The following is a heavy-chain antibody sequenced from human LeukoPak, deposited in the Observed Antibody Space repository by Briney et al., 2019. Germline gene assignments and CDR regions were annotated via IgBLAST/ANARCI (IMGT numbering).Heavy chain of an antibody. CDR1: GGSVSSGSYY. CDR2: IYYSGST. Sequence: SETLSLTCTVSGGSVSSGSYYWSWIRQPPGKGLEWIGYIYYSGSTNYNPSLKSRVTISVDTSKNQFSLKLSSVTAADTAVYYCASVDTAMVMGYWGQGTLVTVSS. V-gene: IGHV4-61*01. CDR3: ASVDTAMVMGY. J-gene: IGHJ4*02. D-gene: IGHD5-18*01.